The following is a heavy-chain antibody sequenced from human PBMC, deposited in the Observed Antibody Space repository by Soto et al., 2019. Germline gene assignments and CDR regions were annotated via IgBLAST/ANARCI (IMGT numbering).Heavy chain of an antibody. V-gene: IGHV3-48*02. CDR2: ISSSSSTI. Sequence: EVQLVESGGGLIQPGGSLRLYCAASGFSFSGYSMNWVRQVPGKGLEWVSFISSSSSTIYYADSVKGRFTSSRDNVKKSLYLQMNSLRDEDTAVYYCARQLRGDFDYWGQGTLVTVSS. CDR1: GFSFSGYS. CDR3: ARQLRGDFDY. J-gene: IGHJ4*02. D-gene: IGHD1-7*01.